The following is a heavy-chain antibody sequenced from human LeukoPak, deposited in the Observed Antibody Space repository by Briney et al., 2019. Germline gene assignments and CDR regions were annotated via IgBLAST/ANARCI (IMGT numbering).Heavy chain of an antibody. Sequence: GESLKIPCKGSGYFFTTYWIGWVRQLPGKGLEWMGIIYPGDSDTRYSPSFQGQVTISADKSISTAYLQWSSLKASDTAMYYCARQGAYYYGSGSYHNPLDYWGQGTLVTVSS. CDR3: ARQGAYYYGSGSYHNPLDY. J-gene: IGHJ4*02. CDR1: GYFFTTYW. D-gene: IGHD3-10*01. CDR2: IYPGDSDT. V-gene: IGHV5-51*01.